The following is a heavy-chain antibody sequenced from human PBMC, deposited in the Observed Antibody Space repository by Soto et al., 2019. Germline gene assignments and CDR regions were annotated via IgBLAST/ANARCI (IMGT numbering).Heavy chain of an antibody. CDR3: ARVFRRAHVDYYYYYMDV. D-gene: IGHD3-10*01. CDR2: ISAYNGNT. J-gene: IGHJ6*03. V-gene: IGHV1-18*01. Sequence: ASVKVSCKASGYTFTSYGISWVRQAPGQGLEWMGWISAYNGNTNYAQKLQGRVTRTTDTSTSTAYMELRSLRSDDTAVYYCARVFRRAHVDYYYYYMDVWGKGTTVTVSS. CDR1: GYTFTSYG.